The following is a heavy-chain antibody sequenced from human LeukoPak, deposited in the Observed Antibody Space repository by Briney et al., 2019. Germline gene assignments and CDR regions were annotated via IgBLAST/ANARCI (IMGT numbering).Heavy chain of an antibody. J-gene: IGHJ4*02. CDR2: IYPGDSDT. CDR1: GYGFTSYW. Sequence: GESLKISCKGSGYGFTSYWIGWVRQMPGKGLEWMGIIYPGDSDTRYSPSFQGQVTISADKSISTAYLQWSSLKASDTAMYYCAILRAIVVVPAAGFDYWGQGTLVTVSS. V-gene: IGHV5-51*01. D-gene: IGHD2-2*01. CDR3: AILRAIVVVPAAGFDY.